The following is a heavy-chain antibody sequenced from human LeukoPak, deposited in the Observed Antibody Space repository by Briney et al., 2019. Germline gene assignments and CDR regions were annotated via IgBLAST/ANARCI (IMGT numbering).Heavy chain of an antibody. Sequence: PGGSLRLSCAASGFTFSSYGMHWVRQAPGKGLEWVAFIRYDGSNKYYADSVKGRFTISRDNSKNTLYLQMNSLRAEDTAVYYCAKGPPQLGYSYAPLYYMDVWGKGTTVTISS. CDR3: AKGPPQLGYSYAPLYYMDV. D-gene: IGHD5-18*01. CDR2: IRYDGSNK. CDR1: GFTFSSYG. J-gene: IGHJ6*03. V-gene: IGHV3-30*02.